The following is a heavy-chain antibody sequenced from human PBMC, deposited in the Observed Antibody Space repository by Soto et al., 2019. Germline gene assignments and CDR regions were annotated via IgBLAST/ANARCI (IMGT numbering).Heavy chain of an antibody. D-gene: IGHD3-22*01. Sequence: PGGSLRLSCAASGFTFSDYYMSWIRQAPGKGLEWVSYISSSSSYTNYADSVKGRFTISRDNAKNSLYLQMNSLRAEDTAVYYCARLLHGSAYRYGEDDYWGQGTLVTVSS. CDR1: GFTFSDYY. CDR2: ISSSSSYT. CDR3: ARLLHGSAYRYGEDDY. J-gene: IGHJ4*02. V-gene: IGHV3-11*06.